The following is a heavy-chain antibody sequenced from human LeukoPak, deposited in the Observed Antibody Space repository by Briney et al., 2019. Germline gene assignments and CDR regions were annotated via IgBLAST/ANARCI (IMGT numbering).Heavy chain of an antibody. CDR2: IYHSGST. J-gene: IGHJ6*03. D-gene: IGHD2-15*01. CDR1: GYSITSGYF. Sequence: SETLSLTCTVSGYSITSGYFWGWIRQPPGKGLEWIGSIYHSGSTYYNPSLKSRVTISVDTSRNQFSLKLISVTAADTAVYYCARIYCTGGSCYEGREDSYYYYYMDVWGKGTTVTVSS. CDR3: ARIYCTGGSCYEGREDSYYYYYMDV. V-gene: IGHV4-38-2*02.